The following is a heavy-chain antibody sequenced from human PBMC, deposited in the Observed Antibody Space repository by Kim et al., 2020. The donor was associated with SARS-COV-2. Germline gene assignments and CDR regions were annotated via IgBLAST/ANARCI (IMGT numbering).Heavy chain of an antibody. V-gene: IGHV3-20*01. J-gene: IGHJ4*02. CDR1: GFTFDDYG. D-gene: IGHD1-1*01. CDR3: ARGSPLQGQRPLDY. CDR2: INWNGGST. Sequence: GGSLRLSCAASGFTFDDYGMSWVRQAPGKGLEWVSGINWNGGSTGYADFVKGRFTISRDNAKNSLYLQMNSLRAEDTALYHCARGSPLQGQRPLDYWGQGTLVTVSS.